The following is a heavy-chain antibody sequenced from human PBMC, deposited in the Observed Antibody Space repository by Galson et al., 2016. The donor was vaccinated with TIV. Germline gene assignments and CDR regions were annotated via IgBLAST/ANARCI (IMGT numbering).Heavy chain of an antibody. CDR2: VYYNGDT. Sequence: ETLSLTCTVSGVSITSSTYYWGRIRQPPGKGLEWIGSVYYNGDTYYNPSLKSRVTISADTSKNQFSLKLKSVTAADTSIFYCARHGAWSWYFDLWGRGTLVTVSS. CDR3: ARHGAWSWYFDL. V-gene: IGHV4-39*01. CDR1: GVSITSSTYY. D-gene: IGHD3-16*01. J-gene: IGHJ2*01.